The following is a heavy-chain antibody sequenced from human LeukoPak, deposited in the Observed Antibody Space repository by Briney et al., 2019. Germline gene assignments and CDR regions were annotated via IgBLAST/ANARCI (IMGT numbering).Heavy chain of an antibody. Sequence: GASVKDSCKASGYTFTGYYMHWVRQAPGQGLEWMGRINPNSGGTNYAQKFQGRVTMTRDTSISTAYMELSRLRSDDTAVYYCARPKYYYDSSGQHYYFDYWGQGTLVTVSS. CDR1: GYTFTGYY. CDR2: INPNSGGT. D-gene: IGHD3-22*01. V-gene: IGHV1-2*06. J-gene: IGHJ4*02. CDR3: ARPKYYYDSSGQHYYFDY.